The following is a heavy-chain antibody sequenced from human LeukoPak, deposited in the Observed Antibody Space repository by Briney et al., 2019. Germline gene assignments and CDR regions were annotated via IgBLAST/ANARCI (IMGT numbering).Heavy chain of an antibody. V-gene: IGHV1-24*01. D-gene: IGHD1-26*01. CDR1: GYTLTELS. J-gene: IGHJ3*02. CDR2: FDPEDGET. Sequence: ASVKVSCKVSGYTLTELSMHWVRQAPGKGLEWMGGFDPEDGETIYAQKFQGRVTMTEDTSTDTAYMELSSLRSEDTAVYYCATATYSGSYLANAFDIWGQGTMVAVSS. CDR3: ATATYSGSYLANAFDI.